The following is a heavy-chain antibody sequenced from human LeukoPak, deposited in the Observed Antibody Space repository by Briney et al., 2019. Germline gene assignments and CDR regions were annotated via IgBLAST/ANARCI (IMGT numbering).Heavy chain of an antibody. D-gene: IGHD3-10*01. V-gene: IGHV1-18*01. CDR2: ISAYNGNT. J-gene: IGHJ6*02. Sequence: GASVKVSCKASGYTFTSYGISWVRQAPGQGLEWMGWISAYNGNTNYAQKLQGRVTMTTDTSTSTAYMELRSLRSDDTAVYYCARLWFGEPYYSMDVWGQGTTVTVSS. CDR1: GYTFTSYG. CDR3: ARLWFGEPYYSMDV.